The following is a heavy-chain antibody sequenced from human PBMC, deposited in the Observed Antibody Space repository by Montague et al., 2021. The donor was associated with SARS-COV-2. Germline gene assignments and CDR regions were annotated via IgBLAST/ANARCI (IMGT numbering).Heavy chain of an antibody. CDR2: IYSGGSST. CDR3: AKDPNYDFWGGYYFGY. J-gene: IGHJ4*02. V-gene: IGHV3-23*03. D-gene: IGHD3-3*01. Sequence: SLRLSCAASGFTFSNYAMSWVRQAPGKGLEWVSVIYSGGSSTYYADSVKGRFTISRDNSKNTLYLQMNSLRAEDMAVYYCAKDPNYDFWGGYYFGYWGQGTLVTVSS. CDR1: GFTFSNYA.